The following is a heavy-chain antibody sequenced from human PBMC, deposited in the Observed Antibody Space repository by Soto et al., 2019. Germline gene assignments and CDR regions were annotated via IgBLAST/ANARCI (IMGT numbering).Heavy chain of an antibody. D-gene: IGHD1-26*01. CDR1: GFTFSSYW. V-gene: IGHV3-74*01. CDR3: ARGGSLNWYFDL. J-gene: IGHJ2*01. Sequence: EVQLVESGGGLVQPGGSLRLSCAASGFTFSSYWMHWVRQAPGKGLVWVSRINSDGSSTSYADSVKGRFTISRDNAKNTMYLQMNSLRAEDTAVYDCARGGSLNWYFDLWGRGTLVTVSS. CDR2: INSDGSST.